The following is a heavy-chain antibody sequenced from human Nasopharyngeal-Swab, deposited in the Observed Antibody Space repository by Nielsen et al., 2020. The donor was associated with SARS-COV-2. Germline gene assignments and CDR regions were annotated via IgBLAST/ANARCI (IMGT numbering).Heavy chain of an antibody. Sequence: LSLTCAASGFTFSSCAMHWVRQAPGKGLEWVAVISYDGSNKYYADSVKGRFTISRDNSKNTLYLQMNSLRAEDTAVYYCARVIVRGVTVDAFDIWGQGTMVTVSS. CDR3: ARVIVRGVTVDAFDI. V-gene: IGHV3-30-3*01. CDR1: GFTFSSCA. J-gene: IGHJ3*02. D-gene: IGHD3-10*01. CDR2: ISYDGSNK.